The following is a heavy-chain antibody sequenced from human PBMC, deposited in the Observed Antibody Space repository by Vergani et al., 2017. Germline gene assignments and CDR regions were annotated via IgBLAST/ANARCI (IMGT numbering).Heavy chain of an antibody. CDR1: GGTFSSYA. CDR3: ARDLAYCGGDCYPAKGAEYFQH. J-gene: IGHJ1*01. V-gene: IGHV1-69*01. D-gene: IGHD2-21*02. Sequence: QVQLVQSGAEVKKPGSSVKVSCKASGGTFSSYAISWVRQAPGQGLEWVGGIISIFGTANYAQKFQGRVKITADESTSTAYMELSILRSEDTAVYYCARDLAYCGGDCYPAKGAEYFQHWGQGTLVTVSS. CDR2: IISIFGTA.